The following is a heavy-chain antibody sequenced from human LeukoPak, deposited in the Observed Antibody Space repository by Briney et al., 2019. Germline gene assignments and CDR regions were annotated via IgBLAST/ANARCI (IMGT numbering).Heavy chain of an antibody. Sequence: GGSLRLSCAASGFTFINYWMSWIRQAPGKGLEWVSYISSSSSYTNYADSVKGRFTISRDNAKNSLYLQMNSLRAEDTAVYYCARSMTTVTTIDYWGQGTLVTVSS. CDR2: ISSSSSYT. D-gene: IGHD4-17*01. CDR3: ARSMTTVTTIDY. V-gene: IGHV3-11*06. J-gene: IGHJ4*02. CDR1: GFTFINYW.